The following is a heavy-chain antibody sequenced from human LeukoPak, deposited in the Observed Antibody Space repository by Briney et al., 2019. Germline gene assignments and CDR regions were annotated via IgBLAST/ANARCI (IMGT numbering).Heavy chain of an antibody. Sequence: GGSLRLSCAASGFTFSSYSMNWVRQAPGKGLEWVSSISSDSSYIYYADSVKGRFTISRDNAKNSLYLQMDSLRAEDTAVYYCARDPDRIATRIDAFDVWGQGTMVTVSS. CDR2: ISSDSSYI. CDR3: ARDPDRIATRIDAFDV. J-gene: IGHJ3*01. CDR1: GFTFSSYS. V-gene: IGHV3-21*01. D-gene: IGHD6-6*01.